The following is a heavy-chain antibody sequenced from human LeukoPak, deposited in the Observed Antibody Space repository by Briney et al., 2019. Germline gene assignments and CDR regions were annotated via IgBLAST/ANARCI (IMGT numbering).Heavy chain of an antibody. CDR1: GGSISSYY. J-gene: IGHJ5*02. CDR2: IYYSGST. CDR3: XXXXXXXXTNWFDP. Sequence: SETLSLTCTVSGGSISSYYWSWLRQPPGKGLEWIGYIYYSGSTNYNPSLKSRVTISVDTSKNQFSLKLSYVTAADPAGYYCXXXXXXXXTNWFDPWGQGTLVTVSS. V-gene: IGHV4-59*01.